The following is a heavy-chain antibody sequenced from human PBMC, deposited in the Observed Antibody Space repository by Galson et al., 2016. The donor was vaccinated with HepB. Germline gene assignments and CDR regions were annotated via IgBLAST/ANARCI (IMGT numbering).Heavy chain of an antibody. V-gene: IGHV3-21*01. D-gene: IGHD6-13*01. J-gene: IGHJ5*02. Sequence: SLRLSCAASGFTFNMYTMTWVRQAPGKGLEWVSPITPGSTYTHFADSVKGRFTISRDDAENSLYLHMNSLRAEDTALYYCARVVTPMAAANRGFGSWGQGTQVVVSS. CDR1: GFTFNMYT. CDR3: ARVVTPMAAANRGFGS. CDR2: ITPGSTYT.